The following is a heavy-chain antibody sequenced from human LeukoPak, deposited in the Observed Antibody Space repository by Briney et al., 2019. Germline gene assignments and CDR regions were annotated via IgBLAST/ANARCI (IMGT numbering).Heavy chain of an antibody. CDR3: ARSWSGYYPYYYYYMDV. J-gene: IGHJ6*03. CDR1: GGTFSSYA. V-gene: IGHV1-69*05. D-gene: IGHD3-3*01. CDR2: IIPIFGTA. Sequence: SVKVSCKASGGTFSSYAISWVRQAPGQGLEWMGGIIPIFGTANYAQKFQGRVTITTDESTSTAYMELSSLRSEDTAVYYCARSWSGYYPYYYYYMDVWGKGTTVTVSS.